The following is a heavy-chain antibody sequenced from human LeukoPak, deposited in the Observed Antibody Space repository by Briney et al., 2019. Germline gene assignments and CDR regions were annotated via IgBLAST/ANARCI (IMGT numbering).Heavy chain of an antibody. D-gene: IGHD1-26*01. CDR2: ISYDGSNK. CDR3: ARWGGTYPGNYFDY. V-gene: IGHV3-30*14. J-gene: IGHJ4*02. Sequence: PGRSLRLSCAASGFTFSSYAMHWVRQAPGKGPEWVAVISYDGSNKYYADSVKGRFTISRDNSKNTLYLQMNSLRVEDTAVYYCARWGGTYPGNYFDYWGQGTLVTVSS. CDR1: GFTFSSYA.